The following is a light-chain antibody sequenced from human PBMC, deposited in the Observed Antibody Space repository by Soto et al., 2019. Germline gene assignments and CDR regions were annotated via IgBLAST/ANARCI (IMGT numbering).Light chain of an antibody. CDR3: SLYTSENAYV. Sequence: QSALTQPPSVSGSPGQSVTISCTGTSTDFVSYNRVSWYQQPPGTAPKLMIYEVSKRPSGVPGRFSGSKSGNTASLTISGLQAADEADYYCSLYTSENAYVFGTGTKVTVL. V-gene: IGLV2-18*01. CDR1: STDFVSYNR. J-gene: IGLJ1*01. CDR2: EVS.